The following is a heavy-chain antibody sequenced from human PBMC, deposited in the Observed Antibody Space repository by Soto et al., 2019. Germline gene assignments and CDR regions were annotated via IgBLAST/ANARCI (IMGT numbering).Heavy chain of an antibody. CDR3: AKETLIVVVVAAMDY. V-gene: IGHV3-23*01. Sequence: GGSLRLSCAASGFTFSNAWMSWVRQAPGKGLEWVSAISGSGGSTYYADSVKGRFTISRDNSKNTLYLQMNSLRAEDTAVYYCAKETLIVVVVAAMDYWGQGTLVTVSS. CDR1: GFTFSNAW. J-gene: IGHJ4*02. D-gene: IGHD2-15*01. CDR2: ISGSGGST.